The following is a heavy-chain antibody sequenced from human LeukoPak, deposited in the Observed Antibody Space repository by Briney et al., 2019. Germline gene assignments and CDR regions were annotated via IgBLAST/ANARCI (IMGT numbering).Heavy chain of an antibody. D-gene: IGHD2-2*01. J-gene: IGHJ4*02. Sequence: PGGSLRLSCAASGFTFSSYWMHWVRQAPGKGLVWVSRINSDGSSTSYADSVKGRFTISRDNAKNTLYLQMNSLRAEDTAVYYCAREGGYCSSTSCYGYFDYWGQGTLVTVSS. CDR1: GFTFSSYW. CDR2: INSDGSST. V-gene: IGHV3-74*01. CDR3: AREGGYCSSTSCYGYFDY.